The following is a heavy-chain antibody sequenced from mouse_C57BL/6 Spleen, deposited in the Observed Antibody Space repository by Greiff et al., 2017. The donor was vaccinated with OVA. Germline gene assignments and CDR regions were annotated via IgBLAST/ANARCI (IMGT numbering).Heavy chain of an antibody. CDR3: ARDGNYVGVWFAY. D-gene: IGHD2-1*01. V-gene: IGHV5-17*01. Sequence: EVQVVESGGGLVKPGGSLKLSCAASGFTFSDYGMHWVRQAPEKGLEWVAYISSGSSTIYYADTVKGRFTISRDNAKNTLFLQMTSLRSEDTAMYYCARDGNYVGVWFAYWGQGTLVTVSA. CDR1: GFTFSDYG. J-gene: IGHJ3*01. CDR2: ISSGSSTI.